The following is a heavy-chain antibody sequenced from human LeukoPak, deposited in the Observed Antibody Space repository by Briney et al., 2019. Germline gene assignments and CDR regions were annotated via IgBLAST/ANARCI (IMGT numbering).Heavy chain of an antibody. CDR2: INSDGSIT. Sequence: GGSLRLSCAASGFTFTTYWMHWVRQAPGKGLVWVSHINSDGSITSYADSVKGRFTISRGNARNSLYLQMNSLRAEDTAVYFCARGGLSIMGYWGQGTLVTVSS. CDR1: GFTFTTYW. CDR3: ARGGLSIMGY. J-gene: IGHJ4*02. V-gene: IGHV3-74*01. D-gene: IGHD2/OR15-2a*01.